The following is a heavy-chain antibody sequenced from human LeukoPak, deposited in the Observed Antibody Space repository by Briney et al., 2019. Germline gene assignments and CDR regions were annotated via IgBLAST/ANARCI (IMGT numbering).Heavy chain of an antibody. D-gene: IGHD6-13*01. CDR1: GFTFSIYG. CDR3: AKVGRWYTFDY. Sequence: GRSLRLSCAASGFTFSIYGMHWVRHAPGEGLEWVAVISYDGSNKYYADSVKGRFTISRDNSKNTLYLQMNSLRAEDTAVYYCAKVGRWYTFDYWGQGTLVTVSS. CDR2: ISYDGSNK. J-gene: IGHJ4*02. V-gene: IGHV3-30*18.